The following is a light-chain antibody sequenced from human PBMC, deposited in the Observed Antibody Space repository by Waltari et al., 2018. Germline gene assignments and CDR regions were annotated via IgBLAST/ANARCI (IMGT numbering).Light chain of an antibody. CDR1: KLGDTF. J-gene: IGLJ2*01. CDR2: QDI. V-gene: IGLV3-1*01. CDR3: QAWDSSTVV. Sequence: YELTQPPSVSVSPGQTASIPCSGEKLGDTFVCWDPQKPGQSPLLVIYQDIKRPSGIHERFSGSNSGNTATLTISGTQAMDEADYYCQAWDSSTVVIGGGTKLTVL.